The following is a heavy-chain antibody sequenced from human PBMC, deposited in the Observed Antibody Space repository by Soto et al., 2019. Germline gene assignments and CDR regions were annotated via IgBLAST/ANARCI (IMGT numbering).Heavy chain of an antibody. Sequence: PGGSLRLSCAASGFTFSSYSMNWVRQAPGKGLEWVSYISSSSSTIYYADSVKGRFTISRDNAKNSLYLQMNSLRDEDTAVYYCARGPGGYSSSKAPPYYYYGMDVWGQGTTVTVSS. V-gene: IGHV3-48*02. CDR3: ARGPGGYSSSKAPPYYYYGMDV. D-gene: IGHD6-13*01. CDR2: ISSSSSTI. J-gene: IGHJ6*02. CDR1: GFTFSSYS.